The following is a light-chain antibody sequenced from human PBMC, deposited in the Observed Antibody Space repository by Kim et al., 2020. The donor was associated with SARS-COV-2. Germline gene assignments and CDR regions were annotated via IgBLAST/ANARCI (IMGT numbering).Light chain of an antibody. Sequence: SAYVGDRVTITCRAGQGISNYLAWIQQKPGKAPTSLIYAVSSLQSGVPSKFSGRVSGTDFTLTISSLQPEDFATYYCQQYNTYPYTFGQGTKLEI. CDR3: QQYNTYPYT. V-gene: IGKV1-16*02. CDR1: QGISNY. J-gene: IGKJ2*01. CDR2: AVS.